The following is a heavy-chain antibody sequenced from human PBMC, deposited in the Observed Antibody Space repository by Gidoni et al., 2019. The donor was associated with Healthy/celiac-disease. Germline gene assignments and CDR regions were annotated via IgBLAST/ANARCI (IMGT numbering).Heavy chain of an antibody. CDR2: SYSGGST. V-gene: IGHV3-53*01. J-gene: IGHJ3*02. Sequence: EVQLVESGGGLIQPGGSLRLSCAASGFTVSSNYMSWVRQAPGKGLEWVSVSYSGGSTYYADSVKGRFTISRDNSKNTLYLQMNSLRAEDTAVYYCARDRDCSGGSCYWGTYDAFDIWGQGTMVTVSS. CDR3: ARDRDCSGGSCYWGTYDAFDI. CDR1: GFTVSSNY. D-gene: IGHD2-15*01.